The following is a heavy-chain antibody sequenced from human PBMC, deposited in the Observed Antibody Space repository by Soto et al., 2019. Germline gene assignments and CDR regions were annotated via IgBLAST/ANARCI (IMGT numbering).Heavy chain of an antibody. V-gene: IGHV3-30*18. D-gene: IGHD2-15*01. CDR2: MSYDETKK. J-gene: IGHJ4*02. CDR1: GFSLSSYA. CDR3: AKDRRDGDFMHILVVDF. Sequence: QVRLVESGGGVVQPGGSLRLSCATSGFSLSSYAMHWVRQAPDKGLEWVALMSYDETKKYYADSVKGRFTISRDTSKNTLFLQMNNLRVEDTAVYYCAKDRRDGDFMHILVVDFWGQGALVTVSS.